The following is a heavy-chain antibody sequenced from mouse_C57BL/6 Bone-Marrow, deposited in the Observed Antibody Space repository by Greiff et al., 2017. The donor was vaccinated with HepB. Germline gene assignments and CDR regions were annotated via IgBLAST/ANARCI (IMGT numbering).Heavy chain of an antibody. J-gene: IGHJ4*01. Sequence: VKDRFTISRDDSESMLYLQMNNLKTEDTAMYYCVRQGSVYAMDYWGQGTSVTVSS. CDR3: VRQGSVYAMDY. V-gene: IGHV10-1*01.